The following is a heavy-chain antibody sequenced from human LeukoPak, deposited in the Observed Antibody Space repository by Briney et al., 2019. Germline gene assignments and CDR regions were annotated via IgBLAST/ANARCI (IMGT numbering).Heavy chain of an antibody. CDR2: LKQDGSDR. V-gene: IGHV3-7*03. CDR1: GFSVTSYW. CDR3: AKSAAYYYGSGTGYYFDY. D-gene: IGHD3-10*01. J-gene: IGHJ4*02. Sequence: GGSLRLSCGVSGFSVTSYWMSWVRQAPGKGLEWVASLKQDGSDRYYVDSVKGRFTIARDDAKNSLYLQMNSLRAEDTAVYYCAKSAAYYYGSGTGYYFDYWGQGTLVTVSS.